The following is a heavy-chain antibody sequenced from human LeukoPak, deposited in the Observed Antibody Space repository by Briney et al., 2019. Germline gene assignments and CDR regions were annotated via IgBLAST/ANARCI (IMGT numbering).Heavy chain of an antibody. CDR1: GGSISTSSYH. CDR3: ARHKMVRGIGYYYYMDV. D-gene: IGHD3-10*01. J-gene: IGHJ6*03. CDR2: IYYNGST. V-gene: IGHV4-39*01. Sequence: PSETQSLTCTVSGGSISTSSYHWGWIRQPPGKGLQWIGSIYYNGSTYYNPSLKSRVIISVDTSKNQFSLKLSSVTAADTAVYYCARHKMVRGIGYYYYMDVWGKGTTVTISS.